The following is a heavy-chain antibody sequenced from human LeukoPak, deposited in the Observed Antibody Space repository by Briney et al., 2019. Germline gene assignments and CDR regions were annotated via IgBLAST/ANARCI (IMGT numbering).Heavy chain of an antibody. Sequence: PGGSLRLSCAASGFTFSSYWMSWVRQAPGKGLEWVANIKQDGSEKYYVDSVKGRFTISRDNAKNSLYLQMNSLRAEDTAVYYCARAPYSSSWYFQLWGQGTLVTVSS. CDR3: ARAPYSSSWYFQL. J-gene: IGHJ4*02. V-gene: IGHV3-7*01. D-gene: IGHD6-13*01. CDR1: GFTFSSYW. CDR2: IKQDGSEK.